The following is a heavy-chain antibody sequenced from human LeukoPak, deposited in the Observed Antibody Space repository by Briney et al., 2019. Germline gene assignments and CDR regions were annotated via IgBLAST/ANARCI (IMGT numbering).Heavy chain of an antibody. Sequence: NPSETLSLTCTVSGGSISSYYWSWIRQPPGKGLEWIGSIYHSGSTYYNPSLKSRVTISVDTSKNQFSLKLSSVTAADTAVYYCASGFGELGPPFFDYWGQGTLVTVSS. CDR1: GGSISSYY. CDR2: IYHSGST. CDR3: ASGFGELGPPFFDY. J-gene: IGHJ4*02. V-gene: IGHV4-59*08. D-gene: IGHD3-10*01.